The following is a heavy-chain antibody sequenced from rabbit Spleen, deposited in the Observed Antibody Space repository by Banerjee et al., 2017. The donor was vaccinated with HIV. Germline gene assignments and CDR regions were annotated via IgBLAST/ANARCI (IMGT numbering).Heavy chain of an antibody. D-gene: IGHD1-1*01. J-gene: IGHJ6*01. CDR2: IDPVFSST. V-gene: IGHV1S7*01. CDR3: VRGASSSGYYSL. CDR1: GFDFSNYY. Sequence: QLKESGGGLVQPGGSLKLSCRASGFDFSNYYMNWVRQAPGKGLEWIGYIDPVFSSTYYATWVNGRFSISSHNAQNTLYLQLNSLTAADTATYFCVRGASSSGYYSLWGPGTLVTVS.